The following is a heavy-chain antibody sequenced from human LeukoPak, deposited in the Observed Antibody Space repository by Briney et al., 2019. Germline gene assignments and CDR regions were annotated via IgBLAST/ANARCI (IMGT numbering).Heavy chain of an antibody. J-gene: IGHJ4*02. D-gene: IGHD3-10*02. CDR1: GYTFSPYW. Sequence: GGPLRLSCVASGYTFSPYWMSWVRQTPGKGLEWVASISDGGSATYYVDSVRGRFTISRDDAKNSLFLQMNGLRADDTAVYYCTRENYVPDSWGQGTLVTVSS. CDR3: TRENYVPDS. V-gene: IGHV3-7*03. CDR2: ISDGGSAT.